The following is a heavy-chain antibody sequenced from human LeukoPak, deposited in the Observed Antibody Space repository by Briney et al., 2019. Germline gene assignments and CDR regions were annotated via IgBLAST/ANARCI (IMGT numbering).Heavy chain of an antibody. Sequence: PGGSLRLSCAASGFTFSSYSMNWVRQAPGKGLEWVSYISSSGSTIYYADSVKGRFTISRDNAKNSLYLQMNSLRAEDTAVYYCARDRDYSHSFDYWGQGTLVTVSS. V-gene: IGHV3-48*04. J-gene: IGHJ4*02. CDR2: ISSSGSTI. CDR1: GFTFSSYS. D-gene: IGHD4-11*01. CDR3: ARDRDYSHSFDY.